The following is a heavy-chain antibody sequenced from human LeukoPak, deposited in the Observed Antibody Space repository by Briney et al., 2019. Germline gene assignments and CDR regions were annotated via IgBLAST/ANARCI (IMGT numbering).Heavy chain of an antibody. CDR3: AKERGHPLANYYMDV. CDR1: GFTSSSYA. Sequence: GGSLRLSCAASGFTSSSYAMSWVRQAPGKGLEWVSTIVDTGGSTFYADSVRGRFTISRDSSKSTLYLQMNSLRAEDTAVYSCAKERGHPLANYYMDVWGKGTTVTVSS. V-gene: IGHV3-23*01. CDR2: IVDTGGST. J-gene: IGHJ6*03. D-gene: IGHD1-26*01.